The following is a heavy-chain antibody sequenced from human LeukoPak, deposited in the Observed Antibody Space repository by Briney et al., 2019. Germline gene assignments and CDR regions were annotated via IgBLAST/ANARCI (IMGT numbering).Heavy chain of an antibody. Sequence: SETLSLTCTVSGDSVSSGSYYWSWIRQPPGKGLEWIGYIYYSGSTNYNPSLKSRVTISVDTSKNQFSLKLSSVTAADTAVYYCASYSSRYYYYGMDVWGQGTTVTVSS. D-gene: IGHD6-13*01. CDR2: IYYSGST. J-gene: IGHJ6*02. V-gene: IGHV4-61*01. CDR1: GDSVSSGSYY. CDR3: ASYSSRYYYYGMDV.